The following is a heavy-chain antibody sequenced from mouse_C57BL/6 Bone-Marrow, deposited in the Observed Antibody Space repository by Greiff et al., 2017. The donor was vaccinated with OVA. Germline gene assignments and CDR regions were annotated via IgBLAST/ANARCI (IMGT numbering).Heavy chain of an antibody. J-gene: IGHJ4*01. CDR3: ARVYYDGSSYRYYALVY. V-gene: IGHV1-64*01. CDR2: IHPNSGST. CDR1: GYTFTSYW. Sequence: VQLQQPGAELVKPGASVKLSCKASGYTFTSYWMHWVKQRPGQGLEWIGMIHPNSGSTNYNEKFKSKATLTVDKSSSTAYMQLSNLTSEDSAVYYCARVYYDGSSYRYYALVYWGRETSVTVSS. D-gene: IGHD1-1*01.